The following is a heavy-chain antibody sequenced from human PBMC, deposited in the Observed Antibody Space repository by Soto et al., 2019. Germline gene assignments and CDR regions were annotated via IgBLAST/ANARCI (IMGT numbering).Heavy chain of an antibody. CDR1: GGSISSGGYY. V-gene: IGHV4-31*03. CDR3: ARGRYSSSSNWFDP. Sequence: QVQLQESGPGLVKPSQTLSLTCTVSGGSISSGGYYWSWIRHHPGKGLEWIGYIYYSGSTYYNQSLKSRVTISVDTSKNQFSLKLRSVTAADTAVYYCARGRYSSSSNWFDPWGQGTLVTVSS. J-gene: IGHJ5*02. CDR2: IYYSGST. D-gene: IGHD6-6*01.